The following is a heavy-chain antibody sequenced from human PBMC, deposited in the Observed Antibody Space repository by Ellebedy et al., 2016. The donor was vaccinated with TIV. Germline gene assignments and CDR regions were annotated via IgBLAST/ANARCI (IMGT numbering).Heavy chain of an antibody. Sequence: PGGSLRLSCAASGFPVSASYMNWLRQAPGKGPEWFSVIYRNGYTTYAASVEGRFTISIDGSKNTVYLQMHGLTDEDTAVYYCARDACGGDCYGPNNWFDPWGQGTLVTVSS. D-gene: IGHD2-21*02. V-gene: IGHV3-53*01. J-gene: IGHJ5*02. CDR3: ARDACGGDCYGPNNWFDP. CDR2: IYRNGYT. CDR1: GFPVSASY.